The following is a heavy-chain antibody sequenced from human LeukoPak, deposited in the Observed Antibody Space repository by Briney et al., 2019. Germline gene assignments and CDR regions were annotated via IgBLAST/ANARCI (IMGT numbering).Heavy chain of an antibody. CDR3: AKQVTDFQTDY. J-gene: IGHJ4*02. Sequence: GGSLRLSCAASGFTFSNYGMHWVRQAPGKGLEWVAFIPYDGNKYYSDSVKGRFTISRDNSKNTLYLQMNSLRAEDTAVYYCAKQVTDFQTDYWGQGTLVTVSS. D-gene: IGHD3-3*01. V-gene: IGHV3-30*02. CDR1: GFTFSNYG. CDR2: IPYDGNK.